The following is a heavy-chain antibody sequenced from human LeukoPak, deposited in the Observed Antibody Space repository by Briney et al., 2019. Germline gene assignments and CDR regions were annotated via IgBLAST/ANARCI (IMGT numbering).Heavy chain of an antibody. CDR2: ISSSSSTI. V-gene: IGHV3-48*01. J-gene: IGHJ4*02. Sequence: GGSLRLSCAASGFTFSSYSMNWVRQAPGKGLEGVSYISSSSSTIYYADSVKGRLTISRDNAKNSLYLQMNSLRAEDTAVYYCARDLASIPGYWGQGTLVTVSS. CDR1: GFTFSSYS. CDR3: ARDLASIPGY. D-gene: IGHD5-24*01.